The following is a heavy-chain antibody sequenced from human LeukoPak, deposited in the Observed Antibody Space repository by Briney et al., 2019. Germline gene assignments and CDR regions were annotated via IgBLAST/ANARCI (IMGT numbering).Heavy chain of an antibody. CDR1: GFTFSGYS. CDR3: ASWIQFDP. J-gene: IGHJ5*02. CDR2: ISSSSSYI. Sequence: PGGSLRLSCAASGFTFSGYSMNWVRQAPGRGLEWVSSISSSSSYIYYADSVKGRFTISRDNAKNSLYLQMNSLRAEDTAVYYCASWIQFDPWGQGTLVTVSS. D-gene: IGHD1-1*01. V-gene: IGHV3-21*01.